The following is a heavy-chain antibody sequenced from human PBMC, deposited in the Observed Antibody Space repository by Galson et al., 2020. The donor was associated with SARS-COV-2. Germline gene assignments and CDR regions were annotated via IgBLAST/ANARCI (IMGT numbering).Heavy chain of an antibody. Sequence: GESLKISCKGSGYSFTSYWIGWVRQMPGKGLEWMGIIYPGDSDTRYSLSFQGQVTISADKSISTAYLQWSSLKASDTAIYYCARFVYSGSYLDYFDYWGQGTLVTVSS. V-gene: IGHV5-51*01. J-gene: IGHJ4*02. CDR3: ARFVYSGSYLDYFDY. CDR2: IYPGDSDT. CDR1: GYSFTSYW. D-gene: IGHD1-26*01.